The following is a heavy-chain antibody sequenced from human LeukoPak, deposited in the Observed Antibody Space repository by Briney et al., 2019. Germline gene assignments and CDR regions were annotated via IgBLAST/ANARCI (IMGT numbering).Heavy chain of an antibody. Sequence: PSETLSLTCTVSGGSICSGSYYWSWIRQPAGKGLEWIGRIYTSGSTNYNPSLKSRVTISVDTSKNQFSLKLSSVTAADTAVYYCARVSYYGDYGWFDPWGQGTLVTVSS. CDR1: GGSICSGSYY. CDR3: ARVSYYGDYGWFDP. D-gene: IGHD4-17*01. CDR2: IYTSGST. J-gene: IGHJ5*02. V-gene: IGHV4-61*02.